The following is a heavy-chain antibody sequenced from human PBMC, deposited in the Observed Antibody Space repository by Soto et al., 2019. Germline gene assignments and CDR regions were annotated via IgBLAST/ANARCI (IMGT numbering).Heavy chain of an antibody. J-gene: IGHJ6*02. CDR2: IYYSGST. V-gene: IGHV4-61*01. CDR1: GGSVSSGSYY. Sequence: QVQLQESGPGLVKPSETLSLTCTVSGGSVSSGSYYWSWIRQPPGKGLEWIGYIYYSGSTNYNPSRKSRVTISVDTSKNQFSLKLSSVTAADTAVYYCASTGRWSGYGMDVWGQGTTVTVSS. D-gene: IGHD3-3*01. CDR3: ASTGRWSGYGMDV.